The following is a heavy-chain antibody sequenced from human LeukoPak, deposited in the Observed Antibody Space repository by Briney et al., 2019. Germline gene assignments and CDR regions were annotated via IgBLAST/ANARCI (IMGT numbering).Heavy chain of an antibody. J-gene: IGHJ4*02. V-gene: IGHV3-23*01. CDR2: ISGSGGST. Sequence: GGSLRLSCAASGFTFSSYAMSWVRQAPGKGLEWVSAISGSGGSTYYADSVKGRFTISRDNSKNTLYLQMNSLRAEDTAVYYCAKETLHRGYYDSSGLYYFDYWGQGTLVTGSS. CDR3: AKETLHRGYYDSSGLYYFDY. CDR1: GFTFSSYA. D-gene: IGHD3-22*01.